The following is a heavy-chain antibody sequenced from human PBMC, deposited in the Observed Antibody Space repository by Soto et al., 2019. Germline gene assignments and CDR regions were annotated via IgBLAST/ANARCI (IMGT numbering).Heavy chain of an antibody. J-gene: IGHJ2*01. Sequence: QVQVVQSEPEVKKPGASVKVSCKGSGYTFTRYGMSWVRQAPGQGLEWMGWISAYNDNTNYARKFQGRVTMTRDTSTSTASMELRSLRSDDTPVSYCARGAKGAGDWYFELWGRGTLVTVSS. CDR2: ISAYNDNT. D-gene: IGHD3-10*01. V-gene: IGHV1-18*01. CDR3: ARGAKGAGDWYFEL. CDR1: GYTFTRYG.